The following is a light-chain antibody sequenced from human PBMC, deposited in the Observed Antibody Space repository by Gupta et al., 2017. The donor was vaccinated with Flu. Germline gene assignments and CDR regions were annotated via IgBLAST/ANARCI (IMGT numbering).Light chain of an antibody. CDR2: YND. Sequence: QSVLTQPPSASGTPGQRVTISCSGSGSDIGNNGVTWYQQVPGAAPRPLIYYNDKRPSGVPDRFSGSKSGTSASLAISGLQSEDEADYFCAAWDDILIGYVFGSGTKVTVL. V-gene: IGLV1-44*01. J-gene: IGLJ1*01. CDR3: AAWDDILIGYV. CDR1: GSDIGNNG.